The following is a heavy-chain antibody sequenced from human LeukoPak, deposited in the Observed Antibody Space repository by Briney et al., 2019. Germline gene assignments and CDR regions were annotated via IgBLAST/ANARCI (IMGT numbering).Heavy chain of an antibody. V-gene: IGHV1-2*02. Sequence: ASVKVSCKASGYTFTGYYMHWVRQAPGQGLEWMGWINPNSGGTDYAQKFQGRVTMTRDTSISTAYMELSRLRSDDTAVYYCASEQWLVQGHAFDIWGQGTMVTVSS. J-gene: IGHJ3*02. D-gene: IGHD6-19*01. CDR1: GYTFTGYY. CDR3: ASEQWLVQGHAFDI. CDR2: INPNSGGT.